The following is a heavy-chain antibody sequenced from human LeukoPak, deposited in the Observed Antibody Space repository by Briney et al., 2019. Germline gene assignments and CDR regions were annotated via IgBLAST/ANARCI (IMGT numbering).Heavy chain of an antibody. V-gene: IGHV1-46*03. Sequence: ASVKVSCKASGYTFTSYYMHWVRQAPGQGLEWMGIINPSGGSTRYAQRFQGRVTMTRDTSTSTVYMELSSLRSEVTVVYYCARAHSLPRFYPWGQGSLVTVSS. J-gene: IGHJ5*02. CDR1: GYTFTSYY. CDR3: ARAHSLPRFYP. CDR2: INPSGGST. D-gene: IGHD3-10*01.